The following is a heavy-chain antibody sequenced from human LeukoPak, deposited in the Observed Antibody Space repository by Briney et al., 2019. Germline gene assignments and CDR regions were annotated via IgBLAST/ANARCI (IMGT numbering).Heavy chain of an antibody. CDR3: ARDPRTTGKSNYGMDV. CDR1: GITVSSNY. Sequence: PGGSLRLSCAASGITVSSNYMSWVRQPPGKGLEWASIIYSGGTTYYADSVQGRFTISRDNSKNTVYLQMNSLRVEDTAVYYCARDPRTTGKSNYGMDVWGQGTTVTVSS. D-gene: IGHD4-17*01. J-gene: IGHJ6*02. CDR2: IYSGGTT. V-gene: IGHV3-53*01.